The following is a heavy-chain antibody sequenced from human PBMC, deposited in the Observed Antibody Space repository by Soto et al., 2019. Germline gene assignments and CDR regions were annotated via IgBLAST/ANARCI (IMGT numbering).Heavy chain of an antibody. D-gene: IGHD4-17*01. CDR3: SSNEYGDNVDYYYYGMDV. V-gene: IGHV3-73*02. J-gene: IGHJ6*02. CDR2: IRTKPHSYAT. CDR1: GFTFSGSP. Sequence: EVQLVESGGGLVQPGGSLKLSCAASGFTFSGSPVHWVRQASGKGLEWVGRIRTKPHSYATAYAASVKGRFTISRDDSKNTAYLQMNSLKTEDTAVYYCSSNEYGDNVDYYYYGMDVWGQGTTVTVSS.